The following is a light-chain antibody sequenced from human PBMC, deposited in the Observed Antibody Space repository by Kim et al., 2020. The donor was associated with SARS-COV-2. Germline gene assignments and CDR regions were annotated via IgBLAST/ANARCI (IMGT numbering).Light chain of an antibody. CDR3: QQCGNPPLT. CDR1: QSVSSAF. Sequence: EIVLTQSPGTLSLSPGERATLSCRASQSVSSAFLAWYQQKPGQAPRLLMYGASTRATGIPDRFSGSGSGTDFTLTISRLEPEDFAVYYCQQCGNPPLTFGGGTKVDIK. V-gene: IGKV3-20*01. J-gene: IGKJ4*01. CDR2: GAS.